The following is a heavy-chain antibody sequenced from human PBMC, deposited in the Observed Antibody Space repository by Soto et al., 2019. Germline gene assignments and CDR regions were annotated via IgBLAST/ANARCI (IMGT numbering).Heavy chain of an antibody. D-gene: IGHD6-25*01. V-gene: IGHV1-69*01. CDR1: GGTFNTYA. CDR2: IIPIFGIK. J-gene: IGHJ4*02. CDR3: SKEAGDH. Sequence: QMQLVQSGAEVKERGSSVKISCKTSGGTFNTYALTWVRQAPGEGLEWIGGIIPIFGIKNVAQRFQGRVTITADESLTTAYTEMTSLRSDDTAVYYCSKEAGDHWGQGTLVTVSS.